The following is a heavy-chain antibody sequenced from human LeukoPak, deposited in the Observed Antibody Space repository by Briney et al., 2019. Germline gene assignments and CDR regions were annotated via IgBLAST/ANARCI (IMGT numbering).Heavy chain of an antibody. V-gene: IGHV3-23*01. D-gene: IGHD6-13*01. CDR2: ISGSGDGT. Sequence: SGVSLRLSCAASGFTFSSYAMSWVRQAPGKGLEWVSGISGSGDGTYYADSVKGRFTIYRDNSKNTLYLQMNSLRVEETAVYYCAKDASSSWYINASDIWGQGTMVTVSS. CDR1: GFTFSSYA. J-gene: IGHJ3*02. CDR3: AKDASSSWYINASDI.